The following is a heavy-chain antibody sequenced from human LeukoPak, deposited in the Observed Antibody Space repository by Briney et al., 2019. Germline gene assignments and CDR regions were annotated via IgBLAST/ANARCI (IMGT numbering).Heavy chain of an antibody. Sequence: PGGSLRLSCAASGFTVISNYMGWVRRAPGRRLDWVSVIFNGGSTYYSDSVKGRFTISTDNSKNMLSLQMNSLRAEDTAVYYCARGLFVSGSYYNFFDYWAQGTLVTVSS. D-gene: IGHD3-10*01. V-gene: IGHV3-66*01. CDR3: ARGLFVSGSYYNFFDY. J-gene: IGHJ4*02. CDR2: IFNGGST. CDR1: GFTVISNY.